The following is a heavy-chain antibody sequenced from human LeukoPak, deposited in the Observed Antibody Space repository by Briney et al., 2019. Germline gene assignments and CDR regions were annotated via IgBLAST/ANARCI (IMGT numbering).Heavy chain of an antibody. Sequence: GGSLRLSCAAPGFSFSSYAMHWVRQAPGKGLEWVALIWYDGSNKYYADSVKGRFTISRDNSKNTLYLQMNSLRVEDTAVYYCARAGTNWYPPANYGMDVWGQGTTVTVSS. CDR3: ARAGTNWYPPANYGMDV. CDR2: IWYDGSNK. J-gene: IGHJ6*02. CDR1: GFSFSSYA. D-gene: IGHD6-13*01. V-gene: IGHV3-33*01.